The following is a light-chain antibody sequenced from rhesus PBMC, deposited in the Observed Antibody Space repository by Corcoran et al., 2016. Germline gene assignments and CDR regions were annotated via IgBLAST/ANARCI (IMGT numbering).Light chain of an antibody. V-gene: IGKV1-32*01. CDR2: YAN. Sequence: IQMTQSPSSLSISVGDRVTITCRSSQAISDSLNWFQQKPGKAPKLLIYYANRLESGVPSRFSGIGSRTDFTLTISSLQPEDFASYYWQQYHSLPLTFGGGTKVDIK. CDR3: QQYHSLPLT. CDR1: QAISDS. J-gene: IGKJ4*01.